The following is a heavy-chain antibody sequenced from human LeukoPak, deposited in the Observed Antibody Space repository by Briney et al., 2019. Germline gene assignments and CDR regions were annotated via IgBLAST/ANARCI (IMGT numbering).Heavy chain of an antibody. CDR1: GGSFSGYY. Sequence: SETLSLTCAVYGGSFSGYYWSWIRQPPGKGLEWIGEINHSGSTNYNPSLKSRVTISVDTSKNQFSLKLSSVTAADTAVYYCARDLYYDYVWGSYRPYYFDYWGQGTLVTVSS. J-gene: IGHJ4*02. V-gene: IGHV4-34*01. CDR3: ARDLYYDYVWGSYRPYYFDY. CDR2: INHSGST. D-gene: IGHD3-16*02.